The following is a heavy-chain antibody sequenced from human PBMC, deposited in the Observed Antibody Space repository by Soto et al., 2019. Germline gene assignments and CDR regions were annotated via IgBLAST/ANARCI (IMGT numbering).Heavy chain of an antibody. D-gene: IGHD6-13*01. Sequence: GGSLRLSCTASGFTFGDYAMSWFRQAPGKGLEWVGFIRSKAYGGTTEYAASVKGRFTISRDDSKSIAYLQMNSLKTEDTAVYYCTRALGSSWLVYWFDPWGQGTLVTVSS. CDR3: TRALGSSWLVYWFDP. CDR2: IRSKAYGGTT. J-gene: IGHJ5*02. CDR1: GFTFGDYA. V-gene: IGHV3-49*03.